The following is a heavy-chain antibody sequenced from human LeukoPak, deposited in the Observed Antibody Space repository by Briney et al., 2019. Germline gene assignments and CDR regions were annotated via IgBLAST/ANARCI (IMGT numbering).Heavy chain of an antibody. CDR1: GFTFSSYS. CDR2: ISSRSSYI. CDR3: ATGGGPGWFGELFRGYFFDY. V-gene: IGHV3-21*01. J-gene: IGHJ4*02. D-gene: IGHD3-10*01. Sequence: GGSLRLSCAASGFTFSSYSMNWVRQAPGKGLGWVSSISSRSSYIYYSDSLKGRFTISRDNAKNSLYLQMNSLRAEDTAVYYCATGGGPGWFGELFRGYFFDYWGQGTLVTVSS.